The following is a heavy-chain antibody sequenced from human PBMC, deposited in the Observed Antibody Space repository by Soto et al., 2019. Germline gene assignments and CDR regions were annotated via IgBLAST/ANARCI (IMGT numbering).Heavy chain of an antibody. CDR2: ISNDGSNK. Sequence: GGSLRLSCAASGFTFSNYGMHWVRQAPGKGLEWVAVISNDGSNKYYADSVRGRFTISRDNSKNTLYLQMNSLTAEDTAVYYCAKPARAYCGGDCYSDYWGQGTLVTVSS. J-gene: IGHJ4*02. CDR1: GFTFSNYG. D-gene: IGHD2-21*02. V-gene: IGHV3-30*18. CDR3: AKPARAYCGGDCYSDY.